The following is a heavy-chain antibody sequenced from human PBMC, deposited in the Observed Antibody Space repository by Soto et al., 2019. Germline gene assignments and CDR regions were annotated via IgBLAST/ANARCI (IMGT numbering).Heavy chain of an antibody. CDR1: GFTFRNYG. Sequence: GGSLRLSCAASGFTFRNYGMNWVRQAPGKGLEWVAYIGIGSSTKYYADSVKGRFTISRDNAKNSLYLQMNSLRAEDTAVYYCARDQLYYNDISGRPLNAFDVWGQGTRVIVSS. CDR3: ARDQLYYNDISGRPLNAFDV. CDR2: IGIGSSTK. D-gene: IGHD3-22*01. V-gene: IGHV3-48*01. J-gene: IGHJ3*01.